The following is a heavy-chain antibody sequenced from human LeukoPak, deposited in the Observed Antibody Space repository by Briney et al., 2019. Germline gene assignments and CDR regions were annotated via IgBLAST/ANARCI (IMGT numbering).Heavy chain of an antibody. J-gene: IGHJ4*02. CDR3: AYSSLYYFNY. CDR2: INSDGRST. V-gene: IGHV3-74*01. CDR1: GFTFSSNW. D-gene: IGHD6-13*01. Sequence: GGSLRLSCAASGFTFSSNWMHWVRQAPGKGLVWVSHINSDGRSTSYADSVKGRFTISRDNAKDTLYLQMNSLRAEDTAVYYCAYSSLYYFNYWGQGTGHPVSS.